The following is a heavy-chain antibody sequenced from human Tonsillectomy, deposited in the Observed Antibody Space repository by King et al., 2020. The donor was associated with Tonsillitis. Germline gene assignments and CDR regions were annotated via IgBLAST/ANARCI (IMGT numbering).Heavy chain of an antibody. Sequence: QLVQSGGGVVQLGRSLRLSCAASGFTFSSYSMHWVRQAPGKGLEWVAVISYDGSNKYYADSVKGRFTISRDNSKNTLYLQMNSLRAEDTAVYYCARLLAYCGGDCYRDYWGQGTLVTVSS. D-gene: IGHD2-21*02. CDR1: GFTFSSYS. CDR2: ISYDGSNK. J-gene: IGHJ4*02. V-gene: IGHV3-30*04. CDR3: ARLLAYCGGDCYRDY.